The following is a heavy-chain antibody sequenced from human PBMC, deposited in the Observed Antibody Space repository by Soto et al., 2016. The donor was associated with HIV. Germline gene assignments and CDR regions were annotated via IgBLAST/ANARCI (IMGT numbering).Heavy chain of an antibody. V-gene: IGHV3-30*04. CDR2: ISYDGSNK. Sequence: VQLVESGGGVVQPGRSLRLSCAASGFTFSNFAMHWVRQAPGKGLEWVAIISYDGSNKYYADSVKGRFTISRDNSKNTLYFQMNSLRGEDTAVYYCAKGGWGAGNYYYGMDVWGQGTTVTVSS. J-gene: IGHJ6*02. CDR3: AKGGWGAGNYYYGMDV. D-gene: IGHD1-26*01. CDR1: GFTFSNFA.